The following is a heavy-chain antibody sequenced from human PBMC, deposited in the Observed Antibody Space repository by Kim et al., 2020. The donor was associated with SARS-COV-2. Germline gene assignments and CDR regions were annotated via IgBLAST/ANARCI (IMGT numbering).Heavy chain of an antibody. CDR3: ARAVVVAAGGRLDP. CDR2: INSDGSST. D-gene: IGHD2-15*01. CDR1: GFTFSSYW. Sequence: GGSLRLSCVASGFTFSSYWMHWVRQAPGKGLVWVSRINSDGSSTSYADSVKGRFTISRDNAKNTLYLQMNSLRAEDTAVYYCARAVVVAAGGRLDPWGQGTLVTVSS. J-gene: IGHJ5*02. V-gene: IGHV3-74*01.